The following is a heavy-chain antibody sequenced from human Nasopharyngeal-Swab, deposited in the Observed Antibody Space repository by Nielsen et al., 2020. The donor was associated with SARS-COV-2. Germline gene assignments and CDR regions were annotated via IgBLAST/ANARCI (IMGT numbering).Heavy chain of an antibody. D-gene: IGHD4-17*01. J-gene: IGHJ4*02. Sequence: SETLSLTCAVYGGSFSGYYWSWVRQPPGKGLEWIGEINHSGSTNYNPTLKSRGTISVATSKNQFSLKLSSVTAADKAVYYCAGGGLGDYPVYWGQGTLVTVSS. CDR2: INHSGST. V-gene: IGHV4-34*01. CDR3: AGGGLGDYPVY. CDR1: GGSFSGYY.